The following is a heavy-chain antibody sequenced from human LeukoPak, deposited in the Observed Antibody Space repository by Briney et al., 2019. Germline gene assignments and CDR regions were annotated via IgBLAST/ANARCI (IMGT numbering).Heavy chain of an antibody. D-gene: IGHD3-16*02. CDR3: VRGASLAYYMDV. J-gene: IGHJ6*03. CDR1: GFTFNSYW. Sequence: GGSLRLSSAASGFTFNSYWIHWVRQAPGKGLVWVSRINADGSRTNYADSVKGRFAISRDDAKNTVHLQMYSLGAEDSAVYYCVRGASLAYYMDVWGKGTTVTVSS. CDR2: INADGSRT. V-gene: IGHV3-74*01.